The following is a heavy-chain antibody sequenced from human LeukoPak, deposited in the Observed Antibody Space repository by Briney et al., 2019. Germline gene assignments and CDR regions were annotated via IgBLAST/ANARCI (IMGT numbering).Heavy chain of an antibody. CDR2: ISINSNYI. J-gene: IGHJ4*02. D-gene: IGHD4-23*01. CDR1: GFTFSDCS. CDR3: ASGTTVVTPGRYYFDY. V-gene: IGHV3-21*01. Sequence: GGSLRLSCAASGFTFSDCSMNWVRQAPGKGLEWVSSISINSNYIYYADSVKGRFTISRDNAKNSLYLQMNSLRAKDTAVYYCASGTTVVTPGRYYFDYWGQGALVTVSS.